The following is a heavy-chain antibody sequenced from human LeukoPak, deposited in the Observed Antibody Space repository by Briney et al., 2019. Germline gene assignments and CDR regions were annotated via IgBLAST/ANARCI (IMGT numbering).Heavy chain of an antibody. CDR2: IYYSGST. J-gene: IGHJ5*02. CDR3: PRGGGTIFGGVNIPVDWVGP. Sequence: PSETLSLTCTVSGGSISSYYWSWIRQPPGKGLEWIGYIYYSGSTNYNPSLKSRVTISVDTSKNQFSLKLSSVTAADTAVYYCPRGGGTIFGGVNIPVDWVGPWGQGTLVTVSS. D-gene: IGHD3-3*01. CDR1: GGSISSYY. V-gene: IGHV4-59*01.